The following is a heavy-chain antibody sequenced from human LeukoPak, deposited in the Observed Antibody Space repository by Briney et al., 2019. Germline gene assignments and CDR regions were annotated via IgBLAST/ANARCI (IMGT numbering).Heavy chain of an antibody. J-gene: IGHJ5*02. CDR1: GVSISNYF. V-gene: IGHV4-4*07. CDR2: FYASGTT. D-gene: IGHD2-21*01. CDR3: ARTHCGGGSCDTFDP. Sequence: PSATLSLTCNVFGVSISNYFWSWLRQPAGKGLEWIGRFYASGTTYYNPPLRSRVTLSMDTSKNHFSLKLTSVTAADTAVYYCARTHCGGGSCDTFDPWGQGTLVTVSS.